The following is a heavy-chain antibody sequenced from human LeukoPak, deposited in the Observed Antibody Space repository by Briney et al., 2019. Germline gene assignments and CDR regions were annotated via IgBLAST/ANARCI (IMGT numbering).Heavy chain of an antibody. D-gene: IGHD3-10*01. CDR3: ARRGYYGSGRAFDI. Sequence: SETLSLTCTVSGGSISSYYWSWIRQPPGKGLEWIGYIYYSGSTNYNPSLKSRVTISVDTSKNQFSLKLSPVTAADTAVYYCARRGYYGSGRAFDIWGQGTMVTVSS. CDR2: IYYSGST. J-gene: IGHJ3*02. CDR1: GGSISSYY. V-gene: IGHV4-59*01.